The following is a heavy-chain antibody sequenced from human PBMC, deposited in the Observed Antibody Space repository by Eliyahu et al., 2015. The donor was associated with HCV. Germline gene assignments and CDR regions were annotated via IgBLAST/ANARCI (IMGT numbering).Heavy chain of an antibody. CDR3: TRGGCSGGACSLGSNDDY. D-gene: IGHD2-15*01. V-gene: IGHV3-30-3*01. CDR2: ISHDGSNK. Sequence: QVQLVESGGGVVQPGRSLRLSCAASGFPFXXFFMHWVRQAPGKGLGWVAVISHDGSNKYYADSLKGRLTISRDNSKNTLFLQMSSLREEDTGLYYCTRGGCSGGACSLGSNDDYWGQGTLVTVSS. J-gene: IGHJ4*02. CDR1: GFPFXXFF.